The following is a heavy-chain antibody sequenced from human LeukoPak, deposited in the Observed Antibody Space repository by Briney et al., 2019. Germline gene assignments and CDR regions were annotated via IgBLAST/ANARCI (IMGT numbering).Heavy chain of an antibody. V-gene: IGHV4-59*08. CDR3: ARHTTGYYFDY. D-gene: IGHD3-9*01. CDR2: IYYSGST. Sequence: SETLSLTCTVSGGSISSYDWSWIRQPPGQGWEWIGYIYYSGSTNYTPSLKSRVTISVDKSKNQFSLKLSSVTAADTAVYYCARHTTGYYFDYWGQGTLVTVSS. J-gene: IGHJ4*02. CDR1: GGSISSYD.